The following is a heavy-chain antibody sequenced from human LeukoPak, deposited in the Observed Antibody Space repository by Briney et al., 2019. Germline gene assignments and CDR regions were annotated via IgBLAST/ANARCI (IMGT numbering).Heavy chain of an antibody. V-gene: IGHV1-18*01. Sequence: ASVKVSCKSSGYTFSVYGFTWVRHAPGQGLEWMGWISAYNGKTLYAEKFQGRVTMTTDTATSTVYMELRSLRSDDTAVYYCARVSYLRPSDYMDVWGKGTTVTVSS. CDR3: ARVSYLRPSDYMDV. D-gene: IGHD1-26*01. J-gene: IGHJ6*03. CDR2: ISAYNGKT. CDR1: GYTFSVYG.